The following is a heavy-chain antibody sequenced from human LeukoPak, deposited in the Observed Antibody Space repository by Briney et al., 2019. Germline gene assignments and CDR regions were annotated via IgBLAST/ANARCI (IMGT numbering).Heavy chain of an antibody. CDR3: ARDLVSTMVRGVLFDY. V-gene: IGHV3-21*01. CDR2: ISSSSSYI. D-gene: IGHD3-10*01. CDR1: GFTFSSYS. Sequence: GGSLRLSCAASGFTFSSYSMNWVRQAPGKGLEWVSSISSSSSYIYYADSVKGRFTISRDKAKNSLYLQMNSLRAEDTAVYYCARDLVSTMVRGVLFDYWGQGTLVTVSS. J-gene: IGHJ4*02.